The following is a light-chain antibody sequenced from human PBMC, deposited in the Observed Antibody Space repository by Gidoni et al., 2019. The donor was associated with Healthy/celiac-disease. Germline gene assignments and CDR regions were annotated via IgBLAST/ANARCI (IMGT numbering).Light chain of an antibody. J-gene: IGKJ5*01. V-gene: IGKV1-33*01. CDR3: QQYDNPHS. Sequence: INMTQSPSSLSAAVGDRVNITCQASQDISNYLNWYQQKPGKAPKLLIYDASNVETGVPSRFSGSGSGTDFTFTISSLQPEDIATYYCQQYDNPHSFXXXTRLEIK. CDR2: DAS. CDR1: QDISNY.